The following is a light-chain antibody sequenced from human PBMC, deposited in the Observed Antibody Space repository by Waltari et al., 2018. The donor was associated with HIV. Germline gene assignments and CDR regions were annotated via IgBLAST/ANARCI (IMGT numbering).Light chain of an antibody. CDR2: HAS. J-gene: IGKJ1*01. CDR3: QQSHSIPRT. Sequence: DIQMTQSPSSLSASIGDRVTITCRASQTISNHLNWYQQKPGQAPKFLIYHASNLQNGVPPRFSGSGSGTDFTITITSLQPEDFATYYCQQSHSIPRTFGQGTTVEI. V-gene: IGKV1-39*01. CDR1: QTISNH.